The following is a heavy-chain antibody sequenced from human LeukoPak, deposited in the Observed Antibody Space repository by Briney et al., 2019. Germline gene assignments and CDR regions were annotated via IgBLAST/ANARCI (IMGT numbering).Heavy chain of an antibody. V-gene: IGHV1-18*01. J-gene: IGHJ4*02. CDR1: GFSFSSYG. CDR2: ISAYNGKT. D-gene: IGHD1-26*01. Sequence: ASVRVSCKASGFSFSSYGFSWVRQAPGQGLEGMGWISAYNGKTNYAQKFQGRVTMTTDTSTTTVYMDLRSLRSDDTAVYFCARGGALTSFDSWGQGTLVTVSS. CDR3: ARGGALTSFDS.